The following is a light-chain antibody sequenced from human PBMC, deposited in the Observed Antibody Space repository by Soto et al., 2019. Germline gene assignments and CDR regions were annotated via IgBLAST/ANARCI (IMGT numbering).Light chain of an antibody. V-gene: IGKV3-20*01. CDR3: QQYGSSPWT. CDR1: QSVSSNY. CDR2: GAS. Sequence: EIVLTQSPGTLSLSPGERATLSCRASQSVSSNYLAWYQQKPGQAPRPLIYGASSRATGIPDRFSGSGAGTDVTLTISRLESEDFAVYYWQQYGSSPWTFGQGTKVESK. J-gene: IGKJ1*01.